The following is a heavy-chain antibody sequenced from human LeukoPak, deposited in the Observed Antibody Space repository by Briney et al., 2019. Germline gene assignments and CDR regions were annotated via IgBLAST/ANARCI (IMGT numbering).Heavy chain of an antibody. V-gene: IGHV4-31*03. D-gene: IGHD1-26*01. CDR3: ARDRRFIVGPTGDFFDY. CDR1: GGSISSGGYY. Sequence: SQTLSLTCTVSGGSISSGGYYWSWIRQLPGKGLEWIGYIYYSGSTYYNPSLKSRGIISVDTSKNQFSLKLSSVTAADTAVYYCARDRRFIVGPTGDFFDYWGQGTLVTVSS. CDR2: IYYSGST. J-gene: IGHJ4*02.